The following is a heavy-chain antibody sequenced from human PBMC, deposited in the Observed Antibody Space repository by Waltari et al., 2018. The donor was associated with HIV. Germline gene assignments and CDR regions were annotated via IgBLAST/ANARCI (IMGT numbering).Heavy chain of an antibody. CDR2: ISSSGGSA. J-gene: IGHJ4*02. V-gene: IGHV3-23*01. CDR3: AKMGVGDYVWGSPSYY. CDR1: RFASSNFS. Sequence: EVQLLESGGGLVQPGGSLRLSCAASRFASSNFSVAWVRQGPGKGLEWVSSISSSGGSAYYADSVKGRFTLSRDNSKKMVYLQMNSLRVEDTAVYYCAKMGVGDYVWGSPSYYWGQGTLVTVSS. D-gene: IGHD3-16*01.